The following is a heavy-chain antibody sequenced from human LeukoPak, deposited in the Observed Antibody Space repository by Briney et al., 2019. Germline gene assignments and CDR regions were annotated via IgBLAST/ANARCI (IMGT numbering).Heavy chain of an antibody. CDR2: IYHSGST. J-gene: IGHJ4*02. V-gene: IGHV4-38-2*02. Sequence: SKTLSLTCTVSGYSISSGYYWGWIQQPPGKGLEWIGSIYHSGSTYYNPSLKSRVTISVDTSKNQFSLKLSSVTAADTAVYYCARHRSGWLQSSFDYWGQGTLVTVSS. CDR3: ARHRSGWLQSSFDY. D-gene: IGHD5-24*01. CDR1: GYSISSGYY.